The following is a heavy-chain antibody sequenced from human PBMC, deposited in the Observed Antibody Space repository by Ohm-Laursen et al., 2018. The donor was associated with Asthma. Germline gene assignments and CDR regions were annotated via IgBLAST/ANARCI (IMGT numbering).Heavy chain of an antibody. Sequence: GSSVKVSCKASGYTFTSYDINWVRQATGQGLEWMGWMNPNSGNTGYAQKFQGRVTMTRNTSISTAYMELSSLRSEDTAVYYCARGVKATIGLGLVPWGQGTLVTVSS. CDR2: MNPNSGNT. CDR3: ARGVKATIGLGLVP. CDR1: GYTFTSYD. D-gene: IGHD5-12*01. V-gene: IGHV1-8*01. J-gene: IGHJ5*02.